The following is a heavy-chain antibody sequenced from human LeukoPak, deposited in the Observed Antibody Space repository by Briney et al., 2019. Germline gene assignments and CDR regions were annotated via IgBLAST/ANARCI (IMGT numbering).Heavy chain of an antibody. Sequence: SETLSLTCTVSGDSISSSNYYWGWIRQPPGKGLEWIGSFHYSGSTYYNPSLKSRVTISVDTSKNQFSLRLSSVTAADTAVYYCASYGDYFDYWGQGTLVTVSS. V-gene: IGHV4-39*01. CDR3: ASYGDYFDY. D-gene: IGHD4-17*01. CDR1: GDSISSSNYY. CDR2: FHYSGST. J-gene: IGHJ4*02.